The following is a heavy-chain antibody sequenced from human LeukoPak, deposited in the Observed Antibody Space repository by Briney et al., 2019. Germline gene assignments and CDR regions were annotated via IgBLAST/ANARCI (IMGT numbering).Heavy chain of an antibody. J-gene: IGHJ4*02. D-gene: IGHD6-19*01. CDR3: AKRESSGKYFDY. V-gene: IGHV3-23*01. CDR1: GFTFSTYV. Sequence: GGSLRLSCADSGFTFSTYVMSWVRHAPGEGLEWISTISGGGRSTYYADSVKGRFTISRDNSKNTLYLQMNSLRAGYTAVYYCAKRESSGKYFDYWGQGTLVTVSS. CDR2: ISGGGRST.